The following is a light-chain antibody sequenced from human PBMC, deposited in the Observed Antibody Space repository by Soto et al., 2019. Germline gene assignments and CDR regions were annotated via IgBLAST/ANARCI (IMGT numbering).Light chain of an antibody. V-gene: IGLV2-14*01. CDR2: EVS. CDR1: SSDVGGYNY. CDR3: SSYTSSSTRV. Sequence: SVLTQPASVSGSPGQSITISCTGTSSDVGGYNYVSWYQQHPGKAPKLMIYEVSNRPSGVSNRFSGSKSGNTASLTISGLQAEDEADYYCSSYTSSSTRVFGTGTKVNV. J-gene: IGLJ1*01.